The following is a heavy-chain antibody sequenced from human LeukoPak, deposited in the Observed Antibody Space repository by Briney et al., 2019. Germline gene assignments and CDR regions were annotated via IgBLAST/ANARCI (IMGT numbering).Heavy chain of an antibody. D-gene: IGHD4-17*01. J-gene: IGHJ4*02. CDR2: IHYTGST. CDR1: GGSISSYY. V-gene: IGHV4-59*12. CDR3: ARGKGDYADRYFDY. Sequence: SETLSLTCTVSGGSISSYYWSWIRQPPGKGLEWIGYIHYTGSTNYNPSLKSRVTISLDTSKNQFSLKLSSVTAADTAVYYCARGKGDYADRYFDYWGQGTLVTVSS.